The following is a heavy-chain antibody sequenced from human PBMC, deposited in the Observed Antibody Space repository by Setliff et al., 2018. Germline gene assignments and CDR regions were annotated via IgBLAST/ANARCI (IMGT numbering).Heavy chain of an antibody. V-gene: IGHV3-21*01. CDR3: ARTCSGSGCYAGLES. CDR2: ISSSSSYI. J-gene: IGHJ4*02. CDR1: GFTFSSYS. D-gene: IGHD2-15*01. Sequence: GGSLRLSCAASGFTFSSYSMNWVRQAPGKGLEWVSSISSSSSYIYYADSVKGRFTISRDNSKNTLYLQMNGLRPEDTAVYYCARTCSGSGCYAGLESWGQGTPVTVSS.